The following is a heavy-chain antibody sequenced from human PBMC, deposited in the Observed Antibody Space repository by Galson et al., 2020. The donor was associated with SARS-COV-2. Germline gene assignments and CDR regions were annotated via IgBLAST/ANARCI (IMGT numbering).Heavy chain of an antibody. J-gene: IGHJ6*02. CDR3: AKEDYGSGVMDV. CDR1: GFTFDDYA. CDR2: ISWNSGSI. Sequence: GGSLRLSCAASGFTFDDYAMHWVRQAPGKGLEWVSGISWNSGSIGYADSVKGRFTISRDNAKNSLYLQMNSLRAEDTALYYCAKEDYGSGVMDVWGQGTTVTVSS. D-gene: IGHD3-10*01. V-gene: IGHV3-9*01.